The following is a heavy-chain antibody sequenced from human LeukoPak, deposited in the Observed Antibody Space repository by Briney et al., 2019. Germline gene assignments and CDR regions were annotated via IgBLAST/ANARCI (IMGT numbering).Heavy chain of an antibody. CDR3: ARDAYYYDSSSYYRNAFDI. D-gene: IGHD3-22*01. CDR1: GFTFSGYW. CDR2: INSDGSST. J-gene: IGHJ3*02. V-gene: IGHV3-74*01. Sequence: PGGSLRLSCAASGFTFSGYWMHWVRQAPGKGLVWVSRINSDGSSTSYADSVKGRFTISRDNAKNTLYLQMNSLRAEDTAVYYCARDAYYYDSSSYYRNAFDIWGQGTVVTVSS.